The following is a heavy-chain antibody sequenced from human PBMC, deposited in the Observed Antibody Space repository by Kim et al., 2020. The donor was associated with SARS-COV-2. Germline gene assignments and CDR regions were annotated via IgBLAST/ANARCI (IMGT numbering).Heavy chain of an antibody. J-gene: IGHJ4*02. D-gene: IGHD3-9*01. V-gene: IGHV3-23*05. CDR3: ARKGGVNDWYYDS. Sequence: YTDSVKGQFTISRDNSKNTLSLQINSLRAEDTAVYHCARKGGVNDWYYDSWGQGTLVTVSS.